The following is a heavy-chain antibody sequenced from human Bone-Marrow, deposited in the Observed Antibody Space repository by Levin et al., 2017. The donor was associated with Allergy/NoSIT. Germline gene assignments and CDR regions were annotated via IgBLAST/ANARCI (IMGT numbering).Heavy chain of an antibody. D-gene: IGHD4-11*01. J-gene: IGHJ4*02. V-gene: IGHV3-11*01. Sequence: LSLTCAASGFTFSDYYMSWIRQAPGKGLEWVSYISSSGSTIYYADSVKGRFTISRDNAKNSLYLQMNSLRAEDTAVYYCARDRLTTVTTTIRGYWGQGTLVTVSS. CDR1: GFTFSDYY. CDR2: ISSSGSTI. CDR3: ARDRLTTVTTTIRGY.